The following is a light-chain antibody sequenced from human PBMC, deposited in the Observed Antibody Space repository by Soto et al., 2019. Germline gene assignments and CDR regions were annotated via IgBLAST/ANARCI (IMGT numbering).Light chain of an antibody. Sequence: EIVLTQSPGTLSLSPGERATLSCRASQSVSSSNYLAWYQQKPGQAPRLLIYGTSSRATGIPDRFSGSGSGADFTLTISRLEPEDFAVYYCQHYGSSPNMYTFGPGTKLEIK. CDR2: GTS. CDR1: QSVSSSNY. V-gene: IGKV3-20*01. CDR3: QHYGSSPNMYT. J-gene: IGKJ2*01.